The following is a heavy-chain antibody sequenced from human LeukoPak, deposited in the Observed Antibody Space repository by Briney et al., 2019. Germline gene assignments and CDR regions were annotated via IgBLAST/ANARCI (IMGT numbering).Heavy chain of an antibody. CDR1: GFTFAIHA. CDR2: ISGDGGST. J-gene: IGHJ3*01. V-gene: IGHV3-23*01. D-gene: IGHD3-10*01. CDR3: AKDSYASGRPLHTFDV. Sequence: GVSLRLSCAASGFTFAIHAMTWVRQAPGKGLEWVSGISGDGGSTHYAGSVKGQFTISRDNSQNTLFLQMNSLRAEDTAIYYCAKDSYASGRPLHTFDVWGQGTMVTVSS.